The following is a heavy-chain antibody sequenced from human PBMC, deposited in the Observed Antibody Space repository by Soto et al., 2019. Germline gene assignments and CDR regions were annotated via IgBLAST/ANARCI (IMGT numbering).Heavy chain of an antibody. Sequence: PGGSLRLSCAASGFTFSDYYMSWIRQAPGKGLEWVSYISSSGSTIYYADSVKGRFTISRDNAKNSLYLQMNTLTFDDTAVYYCARAAPFGYYYWGPGTLVTVSS. V-gene: IGHV3-11*01. J-gene: IGHJ4*02. D-gene: IGHD3-16*01. CDR2: ISSSGSTI. CDR1: GFTFSDYY. CDR3: ARAAPFGYYY.